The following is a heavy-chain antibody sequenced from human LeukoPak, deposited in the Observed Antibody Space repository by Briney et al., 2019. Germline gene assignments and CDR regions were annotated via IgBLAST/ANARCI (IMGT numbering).Heavy chain of an antibody. CDR2: MNPNSGNT. V-gene: IGHV1-8*01. J-gene: IGHJ4*02. CDR1: GYTFTSYD. D-gene: IGHD1-26*01. CDR3: ARGGSYYAYTRYFDY. Sequence: ASVKVSCKASGYTFTSYDINWVRQAPGQGLEWMGLMNPNSGNTGYAQKFHGRVTMTRNTSISTAYMELSSLRSEDTAVYYCARGGSYYAYTRYFDYWGQGTLVTVSS.